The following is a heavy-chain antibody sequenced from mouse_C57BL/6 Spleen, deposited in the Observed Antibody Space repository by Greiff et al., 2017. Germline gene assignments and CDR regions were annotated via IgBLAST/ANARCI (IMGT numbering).Heavy chain of an antibody. CDR3: ASSMVTTGHYFDY. CDR2: IWSGGST. D-gene: IGHD2-2*01. Sequence: QVQLKQSGPGLVQPSQSLSITCTVSGFSLTSYGVHWVRQSPGKGLEWLGVIWSGGSTDDNAAFISRLGISKDNSKSQVFFKMNSLKADDTAIYYCASSMVTTGHYFDYWGQGTTLTVSS. CDR1: GFSLTSYG. J-gene: IGHJ2*01. V-gene: IGHV2-2*01.